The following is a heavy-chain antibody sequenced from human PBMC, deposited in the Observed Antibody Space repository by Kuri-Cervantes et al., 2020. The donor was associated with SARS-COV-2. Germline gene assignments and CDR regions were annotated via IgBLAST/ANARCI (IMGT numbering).Heavy chain of an antibody. Sequence: TCTVSGYSISSGYYWGWMRQPPGNGLEWLARIDWDDDKYYSTSLRTRLTISKDTSKNQVVLTMTNVDPVDTATYYCARVQATTVSADFWGQRTLVTVSS. V-gene: IGHV2-70*11. CDR2: IDWDDDK. CDR3: ARVQATTVSADF. CDR1: GYSISSGYYW. D-gene: IGHD4-11*01. J-gene: IGHJ4*02.